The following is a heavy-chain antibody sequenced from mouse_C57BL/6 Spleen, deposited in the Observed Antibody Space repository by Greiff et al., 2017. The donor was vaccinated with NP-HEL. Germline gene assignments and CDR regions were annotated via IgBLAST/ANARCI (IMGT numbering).Heavy chain of an antibody. V-gene: IGHV14-2*01. J-gene: IGHJ3*01. Sequence: VHVKQSGAELVKPGASVKLSCTASGFNIKDYYMHWVKQRTEQGLEWIVMLYPYSCATHYAPKFHRTAPITAVTSSNTAYLQLSSLTSEDTAVYYCAPTTRGSWFAYWGQGTLVTVSA. D-gene: IGHD1-1*01. CDR2: LYPYSCAT. CDR1: GFNIKDYY. CDR3: APTTRGSWFAY.